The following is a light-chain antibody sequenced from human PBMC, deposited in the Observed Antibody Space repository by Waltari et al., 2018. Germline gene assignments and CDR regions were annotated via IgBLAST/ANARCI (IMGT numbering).Light chain of an antibody. J-gene: IGKJ1*01. Sequence: EVALTQTPVTASLSPGERVTLPCRASQTVGNSGLAWYQRRSGQAPRLVIYSASRRATGFPDRFSSSGYGTECSLTISRLEPEDFAVYYCQQHGTLPATFGQGTKVEIK. CDR2: SAS. CDR3: QQHGTLPAT. CDR1: QTVGNSG. V-gene: IGKV3-20*01.